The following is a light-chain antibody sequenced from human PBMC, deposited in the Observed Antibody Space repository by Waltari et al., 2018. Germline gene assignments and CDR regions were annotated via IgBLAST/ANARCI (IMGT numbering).Light chain of an antibody. CDR1: SNDVGAYNY. CDR2: GVS. CDR3: CSYTTSGTRV. J-gene: IGLJ3*02. Sequence: QSALTQPASVSGSPGQSITISCTGTSNDVGAYNYVSWYQQHPGRAPKLIIFGVSDRPSGVSDRFSGSTSGNTASLTVSGLQADDEADYYCCSYTTSGTRVFGGGTKLTVL. V-gene: IGLV2-14*03.